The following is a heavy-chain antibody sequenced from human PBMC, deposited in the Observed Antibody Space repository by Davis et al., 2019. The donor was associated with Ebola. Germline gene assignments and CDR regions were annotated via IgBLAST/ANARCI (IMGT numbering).Heavy chain of an antibody. CDR2: IHKDGSST. Sequence: GESLKISCVASGFTFSSHWMHWVRQAPGKGLVWVSRIHKDGSSTTYGDFVKGRFTVSRDNAKNSLYLQMNSLRAEDTAVYYCARLGSGSSAGGFDYWGQGTLVTVPS. CDR1: GFTFSSHW. D-gene: IGHD6-6*01. V-gene: IGHV3-74*01. J-gene: IGHJ4*02. CDR3: ARLGSGSSAGGFDY.